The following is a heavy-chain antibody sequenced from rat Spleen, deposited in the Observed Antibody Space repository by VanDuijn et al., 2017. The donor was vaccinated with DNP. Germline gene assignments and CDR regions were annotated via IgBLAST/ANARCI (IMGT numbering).Heavy chain of an antibody. J-gene: IGHJ3*01. D-gene: IGHD4-3*01. V-gene: IGHV1-43*01. Sequence: QVQLQQSGAELAKPGSSLKISCKASGFTFNSYYVGWIKQTTGQGLEYIGYFNTGSGGTNYNEKFKGKATLTIDKSSSTAFMQLSSLTPDDSAVYYCARSWVGVRGIWFAFWGQGTLVTVSS. CDR2: FNTGSGGT. CDR3: ARSWVGVRGIWFAF. CDR1: GFTFNSYY.